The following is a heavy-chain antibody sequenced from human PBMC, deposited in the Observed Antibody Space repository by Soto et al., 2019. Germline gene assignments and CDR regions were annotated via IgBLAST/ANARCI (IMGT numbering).Heavy chain of an antibody. CDR3: ERDKLFHYDSSGFQPTRYYYYYGMEV. CDR1: GGSISSGGYY. J-gene: IGHJ6*01. D-gene: IGHD3-22*01. CDR2: IYYSGST. Sequence: TVSLTCTVYGGSISSGGYYWSWIRQHPGKGLEWIGYIYYSGSTYYNPSLKSRATISVDTSKNQFSLKLSSVTAADTAVYYCERDKLFHYDSSGFQPTRYYYYYGMEVWEQVTTDHVS. V-gene: IGHV4-31*03.